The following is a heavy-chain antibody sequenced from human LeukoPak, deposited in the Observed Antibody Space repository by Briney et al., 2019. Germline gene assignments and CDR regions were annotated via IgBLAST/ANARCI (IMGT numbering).Heavy chain of an antibody. V-gene: IGHV3-53*01. CDR2: IYSGDIT. J-gene: IGHJ1*01. CDR1: GFTVSSNY. D-gene: IGHD3-22*01. CDR3: AKDLDDSPPEYFQH. Sequence: GGSLRLSCAASGFTVSSNYMSWVRQAPGKGLEWVSVIYSGDITYYADSVKGRFTVSRDNAKNTLYLQMNSLRAEDTAVYYCAKDLDDSPPEYFQHWGQGTLVTVSS.